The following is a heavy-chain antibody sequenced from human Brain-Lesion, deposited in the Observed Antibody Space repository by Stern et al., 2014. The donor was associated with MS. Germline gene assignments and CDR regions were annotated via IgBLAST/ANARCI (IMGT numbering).Heavy chain of an antibody. Sequence: QVQLVQSGPGLVKPSQTLSLSCTVSGAPVRSGGYYWTRIRQLPGKGLEWVGYIHHTGATFYNPSLKSRVAISVDTSENQFSLKLTSVTAADTAVYYCAAIGPRMEGACFDIWGQGTMVTVSS. V-gene: IGHV4-31*03. D-gene: IGHD2-21*01. CDR3: AAIGPRMEGACFDI. CDR1: GAPVRSGGYY. CDR2: IHHTGAT. J-gene: IGHJ3*02.